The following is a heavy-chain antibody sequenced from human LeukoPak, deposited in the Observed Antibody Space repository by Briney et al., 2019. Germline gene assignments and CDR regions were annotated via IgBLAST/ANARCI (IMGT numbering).Heavy chain of an antibody. CDR2: ISVSVGST. CDR3: AKSGYSGYIYYFDY. CDR1: GLTFTSHA. J-gene: IGHJ4*02. Sequence: TGASLRLSCAPSGLTFTSHAMSCASQAARKWREWVSVISVSVGSTYYADSGTGRFTLSRDNTKNTLYLQMNSLRAEDTAVYYCAKSGYSGYIYYFDYWGQGTLVNVSS. V-gene: IGHV3-23*01. D-gene: IGHD5-12*01.